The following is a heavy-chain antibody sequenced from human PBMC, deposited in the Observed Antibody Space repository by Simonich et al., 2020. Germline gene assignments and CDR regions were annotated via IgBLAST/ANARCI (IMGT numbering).Heavy chain of an antibody. D-gene: IGHD1-1*01. J-gene: IGHJ4*02. CDR2: INHSGST. CDR3: ARHLQLGPFDY. V-gene: IGHV4-34*01. CDR1: GGSFSGYY. Sequence: QVQLQQWGAGLLKPSETLSLTCAVYGGSFSGYYWSWIRQPPGKGLEWFGEINHSGSTNYNPSLQSRVTISVDTSKNQFSLKLSSVTAADTAVYYCARHLQLGPFDYWGQGTLVTVSS.